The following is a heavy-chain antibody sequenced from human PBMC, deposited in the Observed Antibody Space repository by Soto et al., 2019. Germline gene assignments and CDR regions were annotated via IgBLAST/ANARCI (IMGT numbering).Heavy chain of an antibody. V-gene: IGHV3-23*01. Sequence: GSLRLSCTASGFTFSDYAMSWVRQPPGKGLEWVSVISAVGSTYYADSVKGRFTVSRANSKNTLYLQMNSLRAEDTAVYYCANVPIWCSSTSCYTEGFDYWGQGTLVTVSS. J-gene: IGHJ4*02. CDR3: ANVPIWCSSTSCYTEGFDY. CDR1: GFTFSDYA. D-gene: IGHD2-2*02. CDR2: ISAVGST.